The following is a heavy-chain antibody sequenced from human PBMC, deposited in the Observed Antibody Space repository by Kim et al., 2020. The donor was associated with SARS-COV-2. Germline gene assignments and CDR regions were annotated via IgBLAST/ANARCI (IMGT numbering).Heavy chain of an antibody. V-gene: IGHV3-72*01. D-gene: IGHD4-17*01. CDR2: TRNKANSYTT. J-gene: IGHJ4*02. CDR1: GFTFSDHY. Sequence: GGSLRLSCAASGFTFSDHYMDWVRQAPGKGLEWVGRTRNKANSYTTEYAASVKGRFTISRDDSKNSLYLQMNSLKTEDTAVYYCAREGGDYVFDYWGQGTLVTVSS. CDR3: AREGGDYVFDY.